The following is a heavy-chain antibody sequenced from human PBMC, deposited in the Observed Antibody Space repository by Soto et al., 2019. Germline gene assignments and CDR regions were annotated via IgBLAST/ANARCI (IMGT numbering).Heavy chain of an antibody. J-gene: IGHJ4*02. CDR2: IYHNGNP. V-gene: IGHV4-59*01. Sequence: PSETLSLTCTVSGGPINNNYWSWIRQSSRMGLEWIGYIYHNGNPVYNPSLESRVNMSIDTSKNQFYLKLKSVTAADTATYYCALFWYYDSKNYPAKALDYWGQGALVTVSS. D-gene: IGHD3-16*01. CDR1: GGPINNNY. CDR3: ALFWYYDSKNYPAKALDY.